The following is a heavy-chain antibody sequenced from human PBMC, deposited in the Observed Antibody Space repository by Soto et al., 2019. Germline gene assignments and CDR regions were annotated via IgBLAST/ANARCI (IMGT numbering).Heavy chain of an antibody. CDR2: ISSSSSYI. CDR3: ARAGTHGFLESYYYYGMDV. Sequence: GGSLRLSCAASGFTFSSYSMNWVRQAPGKGLEWVSSISSSSSYIYYADSVKGRFTISRDNAKNSLYLQMNSLRAEDTAVYYCARAGTHGFLESYYYYGMDVWGQGTTVTVSS. V-gene: IGHV3-21*01. CDR1: GFTFSSYS. J-gene: IGHJ6*02. D-gene: IGHD3-3*01.